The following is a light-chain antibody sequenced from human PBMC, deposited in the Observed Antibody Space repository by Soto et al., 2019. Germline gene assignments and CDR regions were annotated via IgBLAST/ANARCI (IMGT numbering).Light chain of an antibody. V-gene: IGKV3-20*01. Sequence: LTQSPGTLSLSPGETATLYCRASQTITTSLAWYQQKPGQAPRLLIYAASSRATGIPDRFSGSGSGTDFTLTISGLEPEDFAVYYCRQYGSTFTFGPGTKVDIK. CDR2: AAS. CDR3: RQYGSTFT. J-gene: IGKJ3*01. CDR1: QTITTS.